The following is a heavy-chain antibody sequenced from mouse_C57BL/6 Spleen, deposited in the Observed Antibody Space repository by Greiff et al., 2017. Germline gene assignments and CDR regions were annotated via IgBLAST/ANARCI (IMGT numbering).Heavy chain of an antibody. CDR3: ARSAGYYEYFDV. Sequence: EVKLMESGPELVKPGASVKISCKASGYSFPDYNMNWVKQSNGKSLEWIGVINPNYGTTSYNQKFKGKATLTVDQSSSTAYMQLNSLTSEDSAVYYCARSAGYYEYFDVWGTGTTVTVSS. CDR1: GYSFPDYN. CDR2: INPNYGTT. J-gene: IGHJ1*03. D-gene: IGHD2-3*01. V-gene: IGHV1-39*01.